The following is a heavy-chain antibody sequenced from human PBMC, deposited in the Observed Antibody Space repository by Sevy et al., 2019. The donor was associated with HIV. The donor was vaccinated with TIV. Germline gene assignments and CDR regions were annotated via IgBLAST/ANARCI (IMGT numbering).Heavy chain of an antibody. V-gene: IGHV3-7*01. J-gene: IGHJ3*01. D-gene: IGHD2-8*01. CDR1: GFAFRNYW. CDR2: IKQDGTEK. CDR3: ARKGGSRPNGAFDL. Sequence: WGSLRLSCAVSGFAFRNYWMSWVRQAPGKGLEWVANIKQDGTEKNYVDSVKGRFTISRDNADNLLFLQVNSLRSEDTAIYYCARKGGSRPNGAFDLWGQGTMVTVSS.